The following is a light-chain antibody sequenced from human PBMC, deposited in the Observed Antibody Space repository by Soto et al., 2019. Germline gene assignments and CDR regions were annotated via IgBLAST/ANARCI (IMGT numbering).Light chain of an antibody. J-gene: IGKJ2*01. CDR2: GAS. V-gene: IGKV3-20*01. CDR1: QSVTSNF. Sequence: ENVLTQSPGTLSLSPGERATLSCRASQSVTSNFLAWYQQKPGQAPRLLIYGASTRAAGVPDRFSGSGSGTGFTLTITRLEPEDVAVYYCQQYGRSPLLYTFGQGTKLGVK. CDR3: QQYGRSPLLYT.